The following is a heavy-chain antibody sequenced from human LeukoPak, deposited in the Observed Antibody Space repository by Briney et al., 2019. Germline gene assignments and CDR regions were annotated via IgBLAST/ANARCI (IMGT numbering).Heavy chain of an antibody. V-gene: IGHV4-39*01. J-gene: IGHJ1*01. D-gene: IGHD5-12*01. CDR3: ARQGVGGYSAYGY. Sequence: AETLSLTCTVSGGSISSSSHYGGWIRQPPGKGGEWIGSIYYPGSTYYNPSLKSRLTISVDTSKNQFSLKLSSVTAADTDVYYCARQGVGGYSAYGYWGQGTLVTVSS. CDR2: IYYPGST. CDR1: GGSISSSSHY.